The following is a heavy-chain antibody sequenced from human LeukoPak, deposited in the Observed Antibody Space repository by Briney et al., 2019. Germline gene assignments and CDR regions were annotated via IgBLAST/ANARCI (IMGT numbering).Heavy chain of an antibody. CDR1: GFTFSSYA. J-gene: IGHJ5*02. D-gene: IGHD4-17*01. CDR3: AKGARGDTVTSIVGLNWFDP. CDR2: INPDGSTT. Sequence: PGGSLRLSCAASGFTFSSYAMSWVRQAPGKGLAWVSRINPDGSTTTYADSVEGRFSISRDNSKNTLYLQMNSLRADDTAVYYCAKGARGDTVTSIVGLNWFDPWGQGTLVTVSS. V-gene: IGHV3-74*01.